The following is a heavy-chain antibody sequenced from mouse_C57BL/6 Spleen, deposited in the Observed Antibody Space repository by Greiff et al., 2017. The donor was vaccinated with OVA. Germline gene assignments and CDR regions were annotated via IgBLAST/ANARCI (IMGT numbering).Heavy chain of an antibody. CDR3: ARDDYGYYFDY. J-gene: IGHJ2*01. D-gene: IGHD2-4*01. V-gene: IGHV1-52*01. Sequence: VQLQQPGAELVRPGSSVKLSCKASGYTFTSYWMHWVKQRPIQGLEWIGNIDPSDSETHYNQKFKDKATLTVDKSSSTAYMQLSSLTSEDSAVYYCARDDYGYYFDYWGQGTTLTVSS. CDR2: IDPSDSET. CDR1: GYTFTSYW.